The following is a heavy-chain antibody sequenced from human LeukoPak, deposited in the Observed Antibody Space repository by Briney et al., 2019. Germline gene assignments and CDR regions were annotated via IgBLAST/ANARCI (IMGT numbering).Heavy chain of an antibody. D-gene: IGHD5-24*01. CDR3: ARQVVEMATNFFDY. J-gene: IGHJ4*02. CDR1: GGSISSYY. CDR2: IYYSGST. V-gene: IGHV4-39*01. Sequence: PSETLSLTCTVSGGSISSYYWGWIRQPPGKGLEWIGSIYYSGSTYYNPSLKSRVTISVDTSKNQFSLKLSSVTAADTAVYYCARQVVEMATNFFDYWGQGALVTVSS.